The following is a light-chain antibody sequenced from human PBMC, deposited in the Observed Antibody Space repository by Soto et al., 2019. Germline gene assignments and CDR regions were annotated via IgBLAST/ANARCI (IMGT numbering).Light chain of an antibody. J-gene: IGLJ3*02. CDR1: SSNIGAGYD. Sequence: QSALTQPPSVSGDPGQRVTISCTGSSSNIGAGYDVHWYQQLPGTAPKLLIYGNSNRPSGVPDRFSGSKSGTSASLAITGLRAEDEADYYCQSYDSSLSGWVFGGGTKLTVL. CDR2: GNS. V-gene: IGLV1-40*01. CDR3: QSYDSSLSGWV.